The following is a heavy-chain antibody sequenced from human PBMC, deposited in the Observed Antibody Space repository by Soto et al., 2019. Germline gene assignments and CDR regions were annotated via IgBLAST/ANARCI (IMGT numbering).Heavy chain of an antibody. D-gene: IGHD6-6*01. CDR1: GGSVSSGSYY. J-gene: IGHJ5*02. CDR3: AKLSSSPGDHWFDP. CDR2: IYYSGST. V-gene: IGHV4-61*01. Sequence: PSETLSLTCTVSGGSVSSGSYYWSWIRQPPGKGLEWIGYIYYSGSTNYNPSLKSRVTISVDTSKNQFSLKLSSVTAADTAVYYCAKLSSSPGDHWFDPWGQGTLVTVSS.